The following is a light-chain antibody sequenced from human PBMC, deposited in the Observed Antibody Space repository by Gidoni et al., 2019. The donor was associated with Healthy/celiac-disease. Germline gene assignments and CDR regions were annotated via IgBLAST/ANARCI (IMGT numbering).Light chain of an antibody. Sequence: AIRMTQSPSSLSASTGDRVTITCRASQGISSYLAWYQQKPGKAPKLLIYAASTLQSGVPSRFSGSRSGTDFTLPISCLQSEDFATYYCQQYYSYSWTFGQGTKVEIK. V-gene: IGKV1-8*01. CDR3: QQYYSYSWT. CDR1: QGISSY. J-gene: IGKJ1*01. CDR2: AAS.